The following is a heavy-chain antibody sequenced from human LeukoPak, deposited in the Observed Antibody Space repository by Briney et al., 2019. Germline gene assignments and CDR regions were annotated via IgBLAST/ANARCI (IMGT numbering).Heavy chain of an antibody. D-gene: IGHD2-21*01. CDR1: GFTFSRYW. J-gene: IGHJ4*02. CDR3: ARYSRSADSF. V-gene: IGHV3-7*01. Sequence: GGSLRLSCAASGFTFSRYWMSWVSQAPGKGLDWVANIRPDGSEEQYMDSVKGRFTISRDNAKNSLFLQMNSLRAEDTAVYYCARYSRSADSFWGQGTLVTVSS. CDR2: IRPDGSEE.